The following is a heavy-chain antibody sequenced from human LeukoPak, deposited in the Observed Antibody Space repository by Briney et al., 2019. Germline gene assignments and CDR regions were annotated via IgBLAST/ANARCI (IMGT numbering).Heavy chain of an antibody. CDR3: SRDPTYYLRYGYFDY. V-gene: IGHV3-21*01. J-gene: IGHJ4*02. D-gene: IGHD1-26*01. CDR1: GFTLSSSA. CDR2: INNVGSHI. Sequence: GGSLRLSCTTSGFTLSSSAMNWVRQAPGKGLEWVSSINNVGSHIYYAGSVKGRFTISRDNTKDSLYLQMNSLRAEDTAVYYCSRDPTYYLRYGYFDYWGQGALVTVSS.